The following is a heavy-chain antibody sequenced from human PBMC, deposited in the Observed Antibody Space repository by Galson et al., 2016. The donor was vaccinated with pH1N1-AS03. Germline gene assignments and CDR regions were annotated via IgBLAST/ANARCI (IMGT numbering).Heavy chain of an antibody. CDR1: GVSVTSSGVG. D-gene: IGHD2/OR15-2a*01. CDR3: ALPNSGGNAFEI. V-gene: IGHV2-5*02. J-gene: IGHJ3*02. Sequence: PALVKPTQTLTLTCSVSGVSVTSSGVGVGWFRQPPGKALEWLALVYGDETRRYSPSLKNRLTITKDSSKNQGVLTVTSVDPMDIATYFCALPNSGGNAFEIWGPGTMVTVSS. CDR2: VYGDETR.